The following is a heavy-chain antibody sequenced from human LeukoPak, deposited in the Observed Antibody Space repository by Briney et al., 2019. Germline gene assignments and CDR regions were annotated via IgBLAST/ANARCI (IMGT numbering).Heavy chain of an antibody. V-gene: IGHV3-30-3*01. CDR2: ISYDGSNK. CDR3: ARDPIQLWSPFDY. Sequence: GGSLRLSCAASGFTFSSYAMHWVRQAPGKGLEWVAVISYDGSNKYYADSVRGRFTISRDNSKNTLYLQMNSLRAEDTAVYYCARDPIQLWSPFDYWGQGTLVTVSS. D-gene: IGHD5-18*01. J-gene: IGHJ4*02. CDR1: GFTFSSYA.